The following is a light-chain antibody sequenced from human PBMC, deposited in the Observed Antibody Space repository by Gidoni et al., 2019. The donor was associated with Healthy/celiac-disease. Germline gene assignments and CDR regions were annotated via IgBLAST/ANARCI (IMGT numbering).Light chain of an antibody. Sequence: SVLTQPPSVSGAPGPRVTISCTGSSSNIGAGYDVHWYQQLPGTAPKLLIYGNSNRPSGVPDRFSGSKSGTSASLAITGLQAEDEADYYRQSYDSSLSGSNVFGGGTKLTVL. CDR3: QSYDSSLSGSNV. CDR2: GNS. J-gene: IGLJ3*02. CDR1: SSNIGAGYD. V-gene: IGLV1-40*01.